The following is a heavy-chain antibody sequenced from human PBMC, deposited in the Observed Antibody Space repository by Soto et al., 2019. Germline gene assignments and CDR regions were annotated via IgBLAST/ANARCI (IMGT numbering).Heavy chain of an antibody. V-gene: IGHV3-15*07. CDR2: IKSKTDGGTT. J-gene: IGHJ3*02. CDR3: TTDYQLRFLEWLLYRAAFDI. D-gene: IGHD3-3*01. Sequence: GGSLRLSCAASGFTFSNVWMNWVRQAPGKGLEWVGRIKSKTDGGTTDYAAPVKGRFTISRDDSKNTLYLQMNSLKTEDTAVYYCTTDYQLRFLEWLLYRAAFDIWGQGTMVTVSS. CDR1: GFTFSNVW.